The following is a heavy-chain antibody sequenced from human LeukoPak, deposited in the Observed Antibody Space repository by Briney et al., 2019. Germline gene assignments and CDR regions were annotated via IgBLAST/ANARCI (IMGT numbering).Heavy chain of an antibody. D-gene: IGHD3-3*01. V-gene: IGHV1-46*01. CDR2: INPSGGST. Sequence: ASVKVSCKASGYTFTSYYMHWVRQAPEQGLEWMGIINPSGGSTSYAQKFQGRVTMTRDTSTSTVYMELSSLRSEDTAVYYCARDQAPYYDFWSGYLSDAFDIWGQGTMVTVSS. CDR3: ARDQAPYYDFWSGYLSDAFDI. CDR1: GYTFTSYY. J-gene: IGHJ3*02.